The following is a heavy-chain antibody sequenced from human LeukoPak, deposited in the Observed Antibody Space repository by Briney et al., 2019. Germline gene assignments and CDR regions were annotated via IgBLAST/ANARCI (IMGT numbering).Heavy chain of an antibody. CDR3: ARSRDNVDYYDSSGYFDY. J-gene: IGHJ4*02. D-gene: IGHD3-22*01. V-gene: IGHV3-66*02. CDR2: IYSGGST. CDR1: GFTVSTNY. Sequence: GGSLRLSCAASGFTVSTNYMSWVRQAPGKGLEWVWVIYSGGSTYYAASVKGRFTISRDNSKNTLYLQMNSLRAEDTAVYYCARSRDNVDYYDSSGYFDYWGQGTLVTVSS.